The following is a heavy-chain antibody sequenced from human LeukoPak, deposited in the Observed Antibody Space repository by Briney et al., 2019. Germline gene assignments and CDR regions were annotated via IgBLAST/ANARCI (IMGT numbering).Heavy chain of an antibody. CDR2: ISSSASYI. D-gene: IGHD4-17*01. CDR3: AREILYGDPGGHY. Sequence: GGSLRLSCAASGFTFSTYFMNWARQAPGKGLEWVSSISSSASYIYYADSVKGRFTISRDNAKNSLYPQMNSLRAEDTAVYYCAREILYGDPGGHYWGQGTLVTVSS. V-gene: IGHV3-21*01. CDR1: GFTFSTYF. J-gene: IGHJ4*02.